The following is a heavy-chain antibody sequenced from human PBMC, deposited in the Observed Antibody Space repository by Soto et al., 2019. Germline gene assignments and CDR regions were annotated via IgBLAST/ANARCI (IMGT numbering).Heavy chain of an antibody. CDR3: ARVAYSSSWYGAGYFDY. D-gene: IGHD6-13*01. Sequence: SETLSLTCTVSGASISSGPYYWGWVRQPPGKGLQWIGTIYYSGSTYYNPSLKSRVTISVDTSKNQFSLRLSYVTAADTAVYYCARVAYSSSWYGAGYFDYWGQGTLVTVSS. J-gene: IGHJ4*02. CDR1: GASISSGPYY. CDR2: IYYSGST. V-gene: IGHV4-39*01.